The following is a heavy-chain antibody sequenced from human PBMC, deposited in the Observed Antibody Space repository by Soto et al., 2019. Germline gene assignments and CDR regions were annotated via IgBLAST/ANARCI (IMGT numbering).Heavy chain of an antibody. CDR2: LLYDGSNK. J-gene: IGHJ5*02. D-gene: IGHD4-17*01. Sequence: QVQLVESGGGVVQPGRSLRLSCAASGLSFSNYGMHWVRQAPGKGLEWVAVLLYDGSNKYYADSVKGRFTISRDNSKNTLYLKMNSLGAEDTAVYYCAREGDYVGWFDPWGQGTLVAVSS. V-gene: IGHV3-33*01. CDR3: AREGDYVGWFDP. CDR1: GLSFSNYG.